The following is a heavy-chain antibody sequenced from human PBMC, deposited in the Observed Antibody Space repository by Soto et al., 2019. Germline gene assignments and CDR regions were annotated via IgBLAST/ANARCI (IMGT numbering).Heavy chain of an antibody. V-gene: IGHV3-30-3*01. J-gene: IGHJ4*02. CDR3: ARDDKAVAGITSGFEH. Sequence: QPGGSLRLSCAASGFTFSSYAMHWVRQAPGKGLEWVSLISFDGTNKYYAVSVKGRFTISRDNSKNTLYLQMNSLRHEDTAVYYCARDDKAVAGITSGFEHWGQGTLVTVSS. CDR1: GFTFSSYA. D-gene: IGHD6-19*01. CDR2: ISFDGTNK.